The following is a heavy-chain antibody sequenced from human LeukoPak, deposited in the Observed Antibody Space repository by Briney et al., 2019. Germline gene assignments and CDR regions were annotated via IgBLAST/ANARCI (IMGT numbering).Heavy chain of an antibody. CDR2: IYYSGST. CDR3: ARDFIAAAGTDY. J-gene: IGHJ4*02. Sequence: SETLSLTCTVSGSSISSSSYYWGWIRQPPGKGLEWIGSIYYSGSTYYNPSLKSRVTISVDTSKNQFSLKLSSVTAADTAVYYCARDFIAAAGTDYWGQGTLVTVSS. V-gene: IGHV4-39*01. CDR1: GSSISSSSYY. D-gene: IGHD6-13*01.